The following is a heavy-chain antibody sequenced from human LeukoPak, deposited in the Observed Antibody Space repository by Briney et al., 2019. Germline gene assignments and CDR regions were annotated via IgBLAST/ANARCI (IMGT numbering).Heavy chain of an antibody. V-gene: IGHV4-34*01. CDR1: GGSFSGYY. D-gene: IGHD6-13*01. CDR2: INHSGST. CDR3: ARANPQEQLAFDY. J-gene: IGHJ4*02. Sequence: SETLSLTCAVYGGSFSGYYWSWIRQPPGKGLEWIGEINHSGSTNYNPSLKSRVTISVDTSKNQFSLKLSSVTAADTAVYYCARANPQEQLAFDYWGQGTLVTVSS.